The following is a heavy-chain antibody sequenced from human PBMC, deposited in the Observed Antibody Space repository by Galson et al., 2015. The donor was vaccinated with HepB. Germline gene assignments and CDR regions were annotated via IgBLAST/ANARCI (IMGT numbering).Heavy chain of an antibody. CDR3: AKTQGIAAAGMS. D-gene: IGHD6-13*01. CDR2: ISYDGSNK. CDR1: GFTFSSYA. V-gene: IGHV3-30*04. Sequence: SLRLSCAASGFTFSSYAMHWVRQAPGKGLEWVAVISYDGSNKYYADSVEGRFTISRDNSKNTLYLQMNSLRAEDTAVYYCAKTQGIAAAGMSWGQGTLVTVSS. J-gene: IGHJ4*02.